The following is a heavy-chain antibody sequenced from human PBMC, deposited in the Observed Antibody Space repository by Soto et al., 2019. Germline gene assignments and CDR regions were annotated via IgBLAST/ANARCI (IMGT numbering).Heavy chain of an antibody. J-gene: IGHJ5*02. V-gene: IGHV1-69*01. CDR2: IIPIFGTA. CDR3: AVGAYTSSWSYYCFDP. CDR1: GGTFSSYA. D-gene: IGHD6-13*01. Sequence: QVQLVQSGAEVKKPGSSVKVSCKASGGTFSSYAISWVRQAPGQGLEWMGGIIPIFGTANYAQKFQGGVTIIADESTSTAYMELSSLRSEDTAVYACAVGAYTSSWSYYCFDPWGQGTLVTVSS.